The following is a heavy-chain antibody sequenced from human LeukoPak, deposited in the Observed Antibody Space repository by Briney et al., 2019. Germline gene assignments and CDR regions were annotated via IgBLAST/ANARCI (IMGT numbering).Heavy chain of an antibody. Sequence: SESLSLTCTVSGGSISSSDYYWGWIRQPPGKGLEWIGSIYYGGSTYYNPSLKSRVTISVDTSMNQFSLKLSFVTTADTAVYYCARALGYCSGGSCTRGYNWFDPWGQGTLVTVPS. V-gene: IGHV4-39*01. CDR2: IYYGGST. CDR3: ARALGYCSGGSCTRGYNWFDP. D-gene: IGHD2-15*01. J-gene: IGHJ5*02. CDR1: GGSISSSDYY.